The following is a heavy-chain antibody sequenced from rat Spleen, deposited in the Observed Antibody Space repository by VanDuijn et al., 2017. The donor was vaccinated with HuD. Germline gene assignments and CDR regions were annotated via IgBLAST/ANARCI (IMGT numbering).Heavy chain of an antibody. CDR2: ISTSGTRT. J-gene: IGHJ1*01. CDR1: GFTFNNYG. V-gene: IGHV5-29*01. CDR3: ARATPEWNFDF. Sequence: EVQLVESGGGLVQPGRSLKLSCAASGFTFNNYGMAWVRQAPTKGLEWVAIISTSGTRTYYPDSVKGRFTISRDNAKSSLYLQMNSLKSDDTATYYCARATPEWNFDFWGPGTMVTVSS.